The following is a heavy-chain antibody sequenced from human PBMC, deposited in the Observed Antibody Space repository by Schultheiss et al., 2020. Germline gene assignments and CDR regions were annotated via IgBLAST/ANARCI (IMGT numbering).Heavy chain of an antibody. Sequence: SETLSLTCTVSGGSISSYYWSWIRQPPGKGLEWIGHIYYSGSTYYNPSLKSRVNVSAETSKNHFSLKLSSVTAADTAVYYCARLVSGGLDVWGQGTTVTVS. CDR1: GGSISSYY. J-gene: IGHJ6*02. CDR2: IYYSGST. CDR3: ARLVSGGLDV. V-gene: IGHV4-59*06. D-gene: IGHD4-11*01.